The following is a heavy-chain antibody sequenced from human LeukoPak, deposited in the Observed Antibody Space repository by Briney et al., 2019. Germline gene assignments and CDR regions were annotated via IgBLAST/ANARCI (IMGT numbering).Heavy chain of an antibody. CDR1: GYTFTSYG. D-gene: IGHD3-22*01. J-gene: IGHJ4*02. CDR2: ISAYNGNT. CDR3: ARVEGYYYDSSGYYY. Sequence: GASVKVSCKASGYTFTSYGISWVRQAPGQGLEWMGWISAYNGNTNYAQKLQGRVTMTTDTSTSTAYMELSSLRSEDTAVYYCARVEGYYYDSSGYYYWGQGTLVTVSS. V-gene: IGHV1-18*01.